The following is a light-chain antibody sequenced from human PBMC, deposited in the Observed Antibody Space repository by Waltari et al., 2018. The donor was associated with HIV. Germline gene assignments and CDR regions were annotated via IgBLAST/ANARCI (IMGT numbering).Light chain of an antibody. V-gene: IGLV3-21*01. CDR2: DES. Sequence: SYVLTQPPSVSVAPGKTARITCGGDNIGIKRVHWYQQKPGQAPVLVVYDESDGRSGIPERFSGSNSGDTATLTISRVGAGDEADYYCQVWDSFSDHWVFGGGTKLTVL. CDR1: NIGIKR. CDR3: QVWDSFSDHWV. J-gene: IGLJ3*02.